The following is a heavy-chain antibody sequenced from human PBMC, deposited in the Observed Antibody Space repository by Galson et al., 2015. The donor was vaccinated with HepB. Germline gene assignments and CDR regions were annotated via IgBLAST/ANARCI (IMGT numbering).Heavy chain of an antibody. CDR3: VKWATPGYGYFSEGFDG. J-gene: IGHJ3*01. V-gene: IGHV3-23*01. CDR1: GSTFSNYA. Sequence: SLRLSCAASGSTFSNYAMSWVRQAPGKGLEWVSAISDGGDDTYYADSVRGRFTISRDNFKNTLYLQMNSLRAEDTAAYYCVKWATPGYGYFSEGFDGWGQGTMVTVSS. D-gene: IGHD2-2*03. CDR2: ISDGGDDT.